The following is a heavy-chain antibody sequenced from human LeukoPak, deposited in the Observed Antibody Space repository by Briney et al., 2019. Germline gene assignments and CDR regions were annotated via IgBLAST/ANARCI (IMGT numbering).Heavy chain of an antibody. CDR1: GFTFGDYA. CDR2: ISGSGGST. Sequence: GGSLRLSCTASGFTFGDYAMSWFRQAPGKGLEWVSAISGSGGSTYYADSVKGRFTISRDNSKNTLYLQMNSLRAEDTAVYYCAKEAYSSWYYNWFDPWGQGTLVTVSS. CDR3: AKEAYSSWYYNWFDP. V-gene: IGHV3-23*01. J-gene: IGHJ5*02. D-gene: IGHD6-13*01.